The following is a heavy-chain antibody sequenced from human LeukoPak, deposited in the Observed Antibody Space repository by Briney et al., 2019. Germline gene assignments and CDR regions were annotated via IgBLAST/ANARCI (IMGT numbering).Heavy chain of an antibody. D-gene: IGHD3-9*01. CDR2: ISGSGGST. V-gene: IGHV3-23*01. CDR1: GFTFSSYA. CDR3: AKDGSVLRYFDWLPSNWFDP. J-gene: IGHJ5*02. Sequence: GGSLRLSCAASGFTFSSYAMSWVRQAPGKGLEWVSAISGSGGSTYYADSVKGRFTISRDNSKNTLYLQMNSLRAEDTAVYYCAKDGSVLRYFDWLPSNWFDPWGQGTLVTVSS.